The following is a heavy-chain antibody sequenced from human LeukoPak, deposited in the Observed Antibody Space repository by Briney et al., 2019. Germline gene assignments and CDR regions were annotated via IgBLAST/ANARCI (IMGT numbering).Heavy chain of an antibody. CDR2: IYHSGST. CDR1: GYSISNGYY. J-gene: IGHJ3*02. CDR3: AREMTMGAFDI. D-gene: IGHD4/OR15-4a*01. V-gene: IGHV4-38-2*02. Sequence: SETLSLTCSVSGYSISNGYYWGWIRQPPGKGLEWIGYIYHSGSTYYNPSLKSRVTISVDRSKNQFSLKLSSVTAADTAVYYCAREMTMGAFDIWGQGTMVTVSS.